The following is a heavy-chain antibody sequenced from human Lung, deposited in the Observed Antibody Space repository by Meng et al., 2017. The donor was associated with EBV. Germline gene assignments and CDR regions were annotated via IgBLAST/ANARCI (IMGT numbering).Heavy chain of an antibody. Sequence: QVQVGQSGAEVKKPGSSVKGSCWTSGGTFNSDAVSWVRQAPGQGLEWMGGLIPMSGAPHYAQKFQGRVTITADESTSTHYMDLSNLRSDDTAMYYCASESGRGFTPDYWGQGTLVTVSS. CDR1: GGTFNSDA. V-gene: IGHV1-69*01. CDR3: ASESGRGFTPDY. CDR2: LIPMSGAP. D-gene: IGHD3-10*01. J-gene: IGHJ4*02.